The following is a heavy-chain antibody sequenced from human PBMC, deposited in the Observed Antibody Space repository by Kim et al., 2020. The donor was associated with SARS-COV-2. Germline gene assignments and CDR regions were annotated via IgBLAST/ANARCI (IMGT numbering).Heavy chain of an antibody. CDR2: DGGTT. CDR3: TTGPFDY. Sequence: DGGTTDYAAPVKGRFTISRDDSKTTLYLQMNSLNTEDTAVYYCTTGPFDYWGQGTLVTVSS. V-gene: IGHV3-15*01. J-gene: IGHJ4*02.